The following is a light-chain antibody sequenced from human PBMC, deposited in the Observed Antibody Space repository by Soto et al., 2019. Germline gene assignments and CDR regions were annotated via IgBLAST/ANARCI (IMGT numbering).Light chain of an antibody. Sequence: QSVLTQPASVSGSPGQSITISCSGTSSDVGSYDHVAWYQQFPGKTPKLMIYEVSNRPSGVSSRFSGSKSGNTASLPISGLQAKDEDDYYCISYTGSSTSYVFGSGTKVT. CDR2: EVS. CDR3: ISYTGSSTSYV. V-gene: IGLV2-14*01. J-gene: IGLJ1*01. CDR1: SSDVGSYDH.